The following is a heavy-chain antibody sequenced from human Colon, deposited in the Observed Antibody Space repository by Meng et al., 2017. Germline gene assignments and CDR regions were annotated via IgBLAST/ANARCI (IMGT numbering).Heavy chain of an antibody. V-gene: IGHV4-61*08. D-gene: IGHD6-19*01. CDR1: GGSVTITGYY. CDR3: ARDNLLTSGSRFCFDY. Sequence: APPQESGPGLVRPSETLPPTCTFSGGSVTITGYYWSWIRQSPGKGLEWIGYIYYTGTTNYNPSLKSRVTISVDTSKNQFSLKLSSVTPADTAVYFCARDNLLTSGSRFCFDYWGQGALVTVSS. J-gene: IGHJ4*02. CDR2: IYYTGTT.